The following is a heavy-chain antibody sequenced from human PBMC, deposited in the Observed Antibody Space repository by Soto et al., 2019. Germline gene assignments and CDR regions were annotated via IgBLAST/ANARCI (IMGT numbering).Heavy chain of an antibody. CDR1: GFTFSGYA. J-gene: IGHJ6*02. V-gene: IGHV3-23*01. CDR3: AKDITFGGVIAEYGMDV. D-gene: IGHD3-16*02. Sequence: EVQLLESGGGLVQPGGSLRLSCAASGFTFSGYAMSWVRQAPGKGLEWVSGISGSGGRTYYADSVKGRFTISRDNSKNTLYLQMNSLRAEDTAVYYCAKDITFGGVIAEYGMDVWGQGTTVTVSS. CDR2: ISGSGGRT.